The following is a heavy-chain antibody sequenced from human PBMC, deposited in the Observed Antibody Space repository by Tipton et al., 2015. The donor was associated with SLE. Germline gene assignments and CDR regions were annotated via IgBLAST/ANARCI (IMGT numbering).Heavy chain of an antibody. D-gene: IGHD3-10*01. CDR2: IYHSGST. CDR3: ARVGMVQGNWFDP. J-gene: IGHJ5*02. Sequence: TLSLTCAVSDYSISRDYYWGWIRQSPGKGLEWIGSIYHSGSTYYNPSLKSRVTISVDTSKNQFSLKLSSVTAADTAVYYCARVGMVQGNWFDPWGQGTLVTVSS. V-gene: IGHV4-38-2*01. CDR1: DYSISRDYY.